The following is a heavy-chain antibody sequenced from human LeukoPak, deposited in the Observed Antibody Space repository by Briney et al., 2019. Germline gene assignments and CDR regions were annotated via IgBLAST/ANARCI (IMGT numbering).Heavy chain of an antibody. CDR1: GFTFSTFA. D-gene: IGHD1-26*01. CDR3: GKNRYSGSLSPFNI. Sequence: GGSLRLFCAASGFTFSTFAMSWVRQGPGRGLEWVSSITGAGDTTFYPESVKGRFTISRDNSKNTLYLQMNSLRAEDTAVYYCGKNRYSGSLSPFNIWGQGTMVTVSS. V-gene: IGHV3-23*01. CDR2: ITGAGDTT. J-gene: IGHJ3*02.